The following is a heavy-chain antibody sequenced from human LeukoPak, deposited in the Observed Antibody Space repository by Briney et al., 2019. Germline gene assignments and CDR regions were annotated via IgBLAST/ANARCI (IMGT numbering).Heavy chain of an antibody. Sequence: GESLKISCKGSGYSFTSYWISWVRQMPGKGLECMGRIDPSDSYTNYSPSFQGHVTISADKSISTAYLQWSSLKASDTAMYYCARHMETPQNDAFDIWGQGTMVTVSS. CDR3: ARHMETPQNDAFDI. CDR2: IDPSDSYT. D-gene: IGHD1-1*01. J-gene: IGHJ3*02. V-gene: IGHV5-10-1*01. CDR1: GYSFTSYW.